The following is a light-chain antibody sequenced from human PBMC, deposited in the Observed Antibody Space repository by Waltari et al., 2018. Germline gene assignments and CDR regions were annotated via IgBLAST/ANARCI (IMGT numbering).Light chain of an antibody. J-gene: IGLJ2*01. CDR2: EDT. V-gene: IGLV3-10*01. CDR1: ALPKKY. Sequence: SYELTQPPSVSVSPGQTARITCSGDALPKKYAYWYQQTSGQAPVLVIYEDTERPSGNPERFSGSSSGTMATLTISGAQVEDEADYYCYSGDDSGNQEVFGGGTKLTVL. CDR3: YSGDDSGNQEV.